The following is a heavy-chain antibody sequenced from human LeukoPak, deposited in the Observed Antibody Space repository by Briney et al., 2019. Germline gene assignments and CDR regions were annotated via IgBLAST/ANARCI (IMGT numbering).Heavy chain of an antibody. Sequence: PSETLSLTCTVSGGSISSYYWSWIRQPAGKGLEWIGRIYTSGSTNYNPSLKSRVTMSVDTSKNQFSLKLSSVTAADTAVYYCARGKKSSDWDDSFDIWGQGTMVTVSS. D-gene: IGHD2-21*02. J-gene: IGHJ3*02. CDR2: IYTSGST. V-gene: IGHV4-4*07. CDR1: GGSISSYY. CDR3: ARGKKSSDWDDSFDI.